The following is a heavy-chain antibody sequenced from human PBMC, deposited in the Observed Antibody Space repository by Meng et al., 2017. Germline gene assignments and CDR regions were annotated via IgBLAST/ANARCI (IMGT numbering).Heavy chain of an antibody. J-gene: IGHJ4*02. D-gene: IGHD2-15*01. CDR2: IIPIFGTA. Sequence: SVKVSCKASGGTFSSYAISWVRQAPGQGLEWMGGIIPIFGTANYAQKFQGRVTITADESTSTAYMELSSLRSEDTAVYYCARDRAGYCSGGSCYGPDYWGQGTLVTVSS. CDR1: GGTFSSYA. CDR3: ARDRAGYCSGGSCYGPDY. V-gene: IGHV1-69*13.